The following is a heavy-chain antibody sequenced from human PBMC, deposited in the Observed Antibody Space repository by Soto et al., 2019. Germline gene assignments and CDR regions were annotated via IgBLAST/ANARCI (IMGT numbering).Heavy chain of an antibody. D-gene: IGHD6-25*01. J-gene: IGHJ4*02. V-gene: IGHV2-5*02. CDR2: IYWDDDK. CDR3: PHRVGYKGRWNTGYFGL. Sequence: ITLKESGPTLVKPTQTLTLTCSFSGFSLSTTGVAVGWIRQPPGKALECLVLIYWDDDKRYSPTLKSSLTTTRDTSQNQLVRTLAEIARVRPGTYDCPHRVGYKGRWNTGYFGLRGQRTLVTVSS. CDR1: GFSLSTTGVA.